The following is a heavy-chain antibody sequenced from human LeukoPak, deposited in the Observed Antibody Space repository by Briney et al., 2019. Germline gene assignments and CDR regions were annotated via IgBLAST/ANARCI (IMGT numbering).Heavy chain of an antibody. Sequence: PGGSLRLSCAASGFTFSSYGMHWVRQAPGKGLERVAVISYDGSNKYYADSVKGRFTISRDNSKNTLYLQMNSLRAEDTAVYYCAKGRYSSSWYFDYWGQGTLVTVSS. D-gene: IGHD6-13*01. CDR3: AKGRYSSSWYFDY. CDR2: ISYDGSNK. CDR1: GFTFSSYG. V-gene: IGHV3-30*18. J-gene: IGHJ4*02.